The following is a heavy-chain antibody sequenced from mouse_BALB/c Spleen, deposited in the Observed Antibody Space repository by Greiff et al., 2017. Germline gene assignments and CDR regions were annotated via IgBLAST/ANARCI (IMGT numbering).Heavy chain of an antibody. D-gene: IGHD1-1*01. CDR2: IDPENGNT. CDR3: ARGSYYGSSPYAMDY. CDR1: GFNIKDYY. Sequence: EVQLQQSGAELVRPGALVKLSCKASGFNIKDYYMHWVKQRPEQGLEWIGWIDPENGNTIYDPKFQGKASITADTSSNTAYLQLSSLTSEDTAVYYCARGSYYGSSPYAMDYWGQGTSVTVSS. V-gene: IGHV14-1*02. J-gene: IGHJ4*01.